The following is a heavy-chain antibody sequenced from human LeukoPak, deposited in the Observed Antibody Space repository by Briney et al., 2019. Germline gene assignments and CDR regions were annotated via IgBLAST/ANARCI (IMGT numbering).Heavy chain of an antibody. CDR1: NGSISLSH. CDR2: ILTSGTT. Sequence: SETLSLTCSVSNGSISLSHWSWVRQPPGKGLEWIGYILTSGTTNYTPSLKSRLTMSVDTSKNEFTLRLSSVTAADTAVYYCARLRVSRRYLYYFDYWSQGTLVTVSP. J-gene: IGHJ4*02. CDR3: ARLRVSRRYLYYFDY. V-gene: IGHV4-4*09. D-gene: IGHD1-1*01.